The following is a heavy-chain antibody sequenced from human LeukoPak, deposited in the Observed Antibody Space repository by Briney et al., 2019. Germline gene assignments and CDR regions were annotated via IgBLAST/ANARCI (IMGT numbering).Heavy chain of an antibody. CDR2: MNPNSGDT. D-gene: IGHD3-10*01. J-gene: IGHJ4*02. CDR1: GSTFSSYD. V-gene: IGHV1-8*02. CDR3: ARGPYGTGSHFDF. Sequence: ASVKVSCKASGSTFSSYDINWVRQATGQGLEWMGWMNPNSGDTGYTPRSQGRVTMTRDTSISTAYMELSSLRSEDTAVYYCARGPYGTGSHFDFWSQGTLVTVSS.